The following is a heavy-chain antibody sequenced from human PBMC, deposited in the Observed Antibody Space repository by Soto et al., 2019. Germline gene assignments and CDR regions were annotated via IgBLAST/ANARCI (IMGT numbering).Heavy chain of an antibody. Sequence: PSETLSLTCAVYGGSFSGYYWSWIRQPPGKGLEWIGETNHSGSTNYNPSLKSRVTISVDTSKNQFSLKLSSVTAADTAVYYCARGVYIVVVVAATPAFDYWGQGTLVTVSS. CDR2: TNHSGST. D-gene: IGHD2-15*01. V-gene: IGHV4-34*01. J-gene: IGHJ4*02. CDR1: GGSFSGYY. CDR3: ARGVYIVVVVAATPAFDY.